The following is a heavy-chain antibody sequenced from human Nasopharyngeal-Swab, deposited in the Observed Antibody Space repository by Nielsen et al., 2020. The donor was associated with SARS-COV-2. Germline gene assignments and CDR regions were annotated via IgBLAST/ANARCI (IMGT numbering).Heavy chain of an antibody. D-gene: IGHD3-22*01. CDR2: ISGSGGST. J-gene: IGHJ4*02. V-gene: IGHV3-23*01. CDR3: AKDRGIVVVIGFDY. CDR1: GFTFSSYA. Sequence: GESLKISCAASGFTFSSYAMSWVRQAPGKGLEWASAISGSGGSTYYADSVKGRFTISRDNSKNTLYLQMNSLRAEDTAVYYCAKDRGIVVVIGFDYWGQGTLVTVSS.